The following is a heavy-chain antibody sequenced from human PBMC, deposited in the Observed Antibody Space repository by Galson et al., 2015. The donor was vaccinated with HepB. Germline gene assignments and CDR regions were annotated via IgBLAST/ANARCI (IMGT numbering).Heavy chain of an antibody. D-gene: IGHD3-3*01. CDR1: GLTFSDYS. CDR3: AGPLRFLVPHDY. V-gene: IGHV3-48*04. Sequence: SLRLSCAASGLTFSDYSMNWVRQAPGKGLEWVAYISSGSNTIYYADSVKGRFTISRDNAKKSLYLQMNTLRAEDTAVYYCAGPLRFLVPHDYWGQGTLVTVSS. CDR2: ISSGSNTI. J-gene: IGHJ4*02.